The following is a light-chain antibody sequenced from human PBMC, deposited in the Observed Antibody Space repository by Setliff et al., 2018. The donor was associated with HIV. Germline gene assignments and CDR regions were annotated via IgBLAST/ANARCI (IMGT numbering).Light chain of an antibody. Sequence: QSALTQPPSTSGTPGQKVTISCFGSDSNIGRNSVFWYQQLPGTAPKLPMYNDDQRPSGVPDRFSGSKSGTSASLAISGLRPGVEADYYCATSDDSLSAVVFGGGTK. CDR3: ATSDDSLSAVV. CDR1: DSNIGRNS. V-gene: IGLV1-47*02. J-gene: IGLJ2*01. CDR2: NDD.